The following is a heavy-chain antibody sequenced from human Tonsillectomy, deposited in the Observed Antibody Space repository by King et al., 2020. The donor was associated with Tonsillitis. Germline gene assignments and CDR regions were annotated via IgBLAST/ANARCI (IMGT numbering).Heavy chain of an antibody. Sequence: PLQESGPGLVKPSQTLSLTCTVSGGSISSGSYYWSWIRQPAGKGLEWIGRIYTSGSTNYNPSLKSRVTISVDTSKNQFSLKLSSVTAADTAVYYCARGGSYDFWSGYSDNWFDPWGQGTLVTVSS. V-gene: IGHV4-61*02. CDR2: IYTSGST. CDR3: ARGGSYDFWSGYSDNWFDP. CDR1: GGSISSGSYY. D-gene: IGHD3-3*01. J-gene: IGHJ5*02.